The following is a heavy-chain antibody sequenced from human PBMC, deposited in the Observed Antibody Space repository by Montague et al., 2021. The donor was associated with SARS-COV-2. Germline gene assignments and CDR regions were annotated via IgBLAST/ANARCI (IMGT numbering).Heavy chain of an antibody. CDR1: GFSISSNNYY. J-gene: IGHJ3*02. D-gene: IGHD5-12*01. V-gene: IGHV4-39*02. CDR2: IYDSWST. Sequence: SKTLSLTCTVSGFSISSNNYYWYLIRQPPGKALEWIGSIYDSWSTYYNPSLNRLVTTSVDTSKNHFSLKLNSVTAADTAVYYCARRGRKLVTVATTIGGFDIWGQGRMVTVSS. CDR3: ARRGRKLVTVATTIGGFDI.